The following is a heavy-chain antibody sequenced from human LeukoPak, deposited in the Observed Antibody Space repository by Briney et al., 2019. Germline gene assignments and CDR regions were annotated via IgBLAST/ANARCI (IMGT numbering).Heavy chain of an antibody. J-gene: IGHJ5*02. D-gene: IGHD3-9*01. V-gene: IGHV1-2*02. CDR2: INPNSGGT. CDR3: ARMSDILTGHYPQWFDP. Sequence: GASVKVSCKASGYTLTGYYMHWVRQAPGQGLEWMGWINPNSGGTSYAQKFQGRVTMTRDTSVSTAYMELSRLRSDDTAVYYCARMSDILTGHYPQWFDPWGQGTLVTVSS. CDR1: GYTLTGYY.